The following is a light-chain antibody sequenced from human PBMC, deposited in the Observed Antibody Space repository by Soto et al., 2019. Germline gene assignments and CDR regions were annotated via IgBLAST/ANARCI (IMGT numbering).Light chain of an antibody. CDR3: CSYAGTYTLVV. Sequence: QSVRTQPRSVSGSPGQSVTISCTGTSSDVGGYNYVSWYQHHPGKAPKLMIYDVSKRPSGVPDRFSGSKSGNTASLTISGLQAEDEADYYCCSYAGTYTLVVFCAGTKVT. V-gene: IGLV2-11*01. J-gene: IGLJ2*01. CDR1: SSDVGGYNY. CDR2: DVS.